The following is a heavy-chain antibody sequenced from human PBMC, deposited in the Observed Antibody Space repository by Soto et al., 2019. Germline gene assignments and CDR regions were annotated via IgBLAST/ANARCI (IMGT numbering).Heavy chain of an antibody. V-gene: IGHV3-74*01. CDR2: INSDGSGT. CDR1: GFTFSNYW. J-gene: IGHJ4*02. D-gene: IGHD6-13*01. Sequence: PGGSLRLSCAASGFTFSNYWMQWVRQAPGKGLLWVSRINSDGSGTSYADSVKGRFTISRDNAKNTLYLQMNSLRAEDTAVYYCTRDYYSSSYYWGQGTLVTVSS. CDR3: TRDYYSSSYY.